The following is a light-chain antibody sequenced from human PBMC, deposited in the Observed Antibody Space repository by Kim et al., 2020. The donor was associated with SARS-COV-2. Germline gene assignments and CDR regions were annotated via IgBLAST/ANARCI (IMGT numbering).Light chain of an antibody. V-gene: IGKV1-9*01. CDR3: QELHNSPLT. J-gene: IGKJ4*01. Sequence: IQLTQSPSSLSASAGDIVTITCRASQDINSYLAWYQQRPGKAPKLLIYAASTLRSGVPSRFSGSGSGTDFTLTISSLQPEDFATYYCQELHNSPLTFGGGTKLEI. CDR2: AAS. CDR1: QDINSY.